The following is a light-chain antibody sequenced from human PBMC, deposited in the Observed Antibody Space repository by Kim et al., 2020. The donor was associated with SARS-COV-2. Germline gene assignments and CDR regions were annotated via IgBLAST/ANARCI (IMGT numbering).Light chain of an antibody. CDR2: GAS. J-gene: IGKJ2*01. V-gene: IGKV3-20*01. CDR3: QQSDTSPYT. CDR1: QSVDARQ. Sequence: LSPGASSTLSCRASQSVDARQLTWYQQKPGQPPRLLIYGASTRAVGIPNRFSGSGSETDFTLTITRLEPEDFAVYYCQQSDTSPYTFGQGTKLEI.